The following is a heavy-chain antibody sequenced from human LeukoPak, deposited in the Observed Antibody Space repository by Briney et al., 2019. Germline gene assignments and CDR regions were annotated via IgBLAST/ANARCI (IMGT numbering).Heavy chain of an antibody. V-gene: IGHV3-53*01. D-gene: IGHD3-16*02. Sequence: GGSLRLSCAASGFTVSSNYMSWVRQAPGKGLEWVSVIYSGGSTYYADSVKGRFTISRDNSKNTLYLQMKSLRAEDTAVYYCARGGYYDYVWGSYRYVDDWGQGTLVTVSS. J-gene: IGHJ4*02. CDR3: ARGGYYDYVWGSYRYVDD. CDR1: GFTVSSNY. CDR2: IYSGGST.